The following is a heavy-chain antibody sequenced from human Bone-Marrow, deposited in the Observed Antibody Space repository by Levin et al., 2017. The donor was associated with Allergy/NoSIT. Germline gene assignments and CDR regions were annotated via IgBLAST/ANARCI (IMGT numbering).Heavy chain of an antibody. J-gene: IGHJ4*02. D-gene: IGHD5-18*01. V-gene: IGHV3-21*01. CDR1: GFTFKTYS. Sequence: GESLKISCTASGFTFKTYSINWVRQSPGKGLEWVSSINSRGLYIYYADSLKGRFTVSRDDSTNSLYLDIDNLRAEDTAVYFCAAATYNYGPFYLDYWGRGVLVTVSS. CDR3: AAATYNYGPFYLDY. CDR2: INSRGLYI.